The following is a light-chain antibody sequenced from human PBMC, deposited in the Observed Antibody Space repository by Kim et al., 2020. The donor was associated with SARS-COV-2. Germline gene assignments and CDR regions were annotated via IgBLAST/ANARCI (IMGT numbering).Light chain of an antibody. CDR2: GAS. CDR1: QSVSSN. CDR3: QQYRT. J-gene: IGKJ1*01. Sequence: ATLSVSPGERATLSCRASQSVSSNLAWYQQKPDQAPRLLIYGASTRATGIPARFSGSGSGTEFTLTISSLQSEDFAVYYCQQYRTFGQGTKVDIK. V-gene: IGKV3-15*01.